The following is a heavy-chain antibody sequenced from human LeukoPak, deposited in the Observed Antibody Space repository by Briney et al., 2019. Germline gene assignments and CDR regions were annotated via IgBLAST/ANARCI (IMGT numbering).Heavy chain of an antibody. CDR1: GYTSTSPD. CDR2: MNPRDNT. CDR3: ARYTQHYGFDI. V-gene: IGHV1-8*01. J-gene: IGHJ3*02. D-gene: IGHD3-3*02. Sequence: EATVKVSCKASGYTSTSPDINWVRQATGRGLEWLGWMNPRDNTGYAQKFQGRVTLTRDKSINTAYMELSSLRSEDTAVYYCARYTQHYGFDIWGQGTMVTVSA.